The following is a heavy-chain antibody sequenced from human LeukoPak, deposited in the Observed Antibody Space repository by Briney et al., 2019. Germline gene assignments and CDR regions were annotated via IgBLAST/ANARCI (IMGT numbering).Heavy chain of an antibody. D-gene: IGHD2-21*01. CDR1: GGSISTYY. J-gene: IGHJ4*02. Sequence: SETLSLTCTVSGGSISTYYWSWIRQPAGKGLEWIGRIYTSGSTNYNPSLKSRVTMSVDTSKNQFSLKLSSVTAADTAVYYCARGLTSSAGGVGFDYWGQGTLVTVSS. CDR2: IYTSGST. CDR3: ARGLTSSAGGVGFDY. V-gene: IGHV4-4*07.